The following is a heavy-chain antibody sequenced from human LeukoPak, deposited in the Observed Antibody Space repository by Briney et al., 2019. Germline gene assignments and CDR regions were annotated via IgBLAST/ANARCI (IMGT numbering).Heavy chain of an antibody. D-gene: IGHD3-9*01. CDR1: GFTFSSYG. CDR2: TSYDGSNK. Sequence: GRSLRLSCAASGFTFSSYGMHWVRQAPGKGLEWVAVTSYDGSNKYYADSVKGRFTISRDNSKNTLYLQMNSLRAEDTAVYYCAKESGILTGYSSYGMDVWGQGTTVTVSS. J-gene: IGHJ6*02. CDR3: AKESGILTGYSSYGMDV. V-gene: IGHV3-30*18.